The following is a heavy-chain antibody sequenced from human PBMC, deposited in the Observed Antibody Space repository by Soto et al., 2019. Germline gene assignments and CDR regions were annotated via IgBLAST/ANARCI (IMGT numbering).Heavy chain of an antibody. CDR3: AKVLLWFGESIHGMDV. J-gene: IGHJ6*02. Sequence: PGGSLRLSCAASGFTFSSYAMSWVRQAPGKGLERVSAISGSGGSTYYADSVKGRFTISRDNSKNTLYLQMNSLRAEDTAVYYCAKVLLWFGESIHGMDVWGQGTTVTVSS. D-gene: IGHD3-10*01. CDR1: GFTFSSYA. V-gene: IGHV3-23*01. CDR2: ISGSGGST.